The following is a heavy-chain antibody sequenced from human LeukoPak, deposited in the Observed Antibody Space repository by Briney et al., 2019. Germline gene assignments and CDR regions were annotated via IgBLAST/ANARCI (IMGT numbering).Heavy chain of an antibody. Sequence: SETLSLTCAVSGGSISSGGYSWSWIRQPPGKGLEWIGYIYHSGSTYYNPSLKSRVTISVDRSKNQFSLKLSSVTAADTAVYYCARASRPRVVPAARQYYFDYWGQGTLVTVSS. V-gene: IGHV4-30-2*01. CDR1: GGSISSGGYS. CDR2: IYHSGST. CDR3: ARASRPRVVPAARQYYFDY. D-gene: IGHD2-2*01. J-gene: IGHJ4*02.